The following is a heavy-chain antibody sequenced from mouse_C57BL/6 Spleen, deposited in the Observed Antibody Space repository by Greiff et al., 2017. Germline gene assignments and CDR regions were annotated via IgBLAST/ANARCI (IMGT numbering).Heavy chain of an antibody. CDR1: GYTFTSYW. J-gene: IGHJ1*03. V-gene: IGHV1-64*01. CDR3: ARDYGSPSSYWYFDV. Sequence: VQLQQPGAELVKPGASVKLSCKASGYTFTSYWMHWVKQRPGQGLEWIGMIHPNSGSTNYNEKFKSKATLTVDKSSSTAYMQLSSLTSEDSAVYYCARDYGSPSSYWYFDVWGTGTTVTVSS. CDR2: IHPNSGST. D-gene: IGHD1-1*01.